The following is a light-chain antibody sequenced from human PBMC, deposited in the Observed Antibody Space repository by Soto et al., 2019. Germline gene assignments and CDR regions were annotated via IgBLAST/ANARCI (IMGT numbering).Light chain of an antibody. CDR1: LSDVGGQNL. Sequence: QSALTQPPSASGSPGQSVTISCTGTLSDVGGQNLVSWYRQDPGKAPKLIIYDVNKRPSGVPDRFSGSKSGNTASLTVSGLQAEDEADYFCNSYGGTNNYVVFGGGTKLTVL. CDR2: DVN. CDR3: NSYGGTNNYVV. J-gene: IGLJ2*01. V-gene: IGLV2-8*01.